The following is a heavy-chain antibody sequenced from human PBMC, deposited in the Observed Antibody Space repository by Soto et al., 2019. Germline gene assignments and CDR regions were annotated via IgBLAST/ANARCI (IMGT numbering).Heavy chain of an antibody. Sequence: SETLSLTCAVYGGSFSGYYWSWIRQPPGKGLEWIGEINHSGSTNYNPSLKSRVTISVDTSKNQFSLKLSSVTAADTAVYYCARGGYDFWSVYSNGMDVWAKGPTVTVPS. V-gene: IGHV4-34*01. J-gene: IGHJ6*04. CDR1: GGSFSGYY. D-gene: IGHD3-3*01. CDR2: INHSGST. CDR3: ARGGYDFWSVYSNGMDV.